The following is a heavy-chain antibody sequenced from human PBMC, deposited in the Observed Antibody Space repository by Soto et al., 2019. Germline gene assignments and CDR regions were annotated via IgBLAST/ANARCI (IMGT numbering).Heavy chain of an antibody. CDR1: GGSISSGGYY. J-gene: IGHJ3*02. D-gene: IGHD2-15*01. CDR3: ARGCGGGSCYSDDAFDI. Sequence: SETLSLTCTVSGGSISSGGYYWSWIRQHPGKGLEWIGYIYYSGSTYYNPSLKSRVSISVDTSKNQFSLKRSSVTAADTAVYYCARGCGGGSCYSDDAFDIWGQGTMVTVSS. CDR2: IYYSGST. V-gene: IGHV4-31*03.